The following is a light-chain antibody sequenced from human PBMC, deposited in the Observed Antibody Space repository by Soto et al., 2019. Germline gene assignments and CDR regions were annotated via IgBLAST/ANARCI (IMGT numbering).Light chain of an antibody. J-gene: IGKJ3*01. CDR1: QSINKY. CDR3: QQTYITPFP. Sequence: DIPMSQSPSSVSASVGDRVTIPCRASQSINKYINWYQQKPGKAPNLLINGASSLQSGVPSRFSGSGSGTDFTLTISNLQPEDFATYYCQQTYITPFPFGPGAKVAIK. CDR2: GAS. V-gene: IGKV1-39*01.